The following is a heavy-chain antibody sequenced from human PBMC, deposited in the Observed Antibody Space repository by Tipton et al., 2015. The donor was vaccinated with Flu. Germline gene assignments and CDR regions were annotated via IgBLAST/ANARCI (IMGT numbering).Heavy chain of an antibody. CDR2: ISSDGSDD. CDR3: VTGDDNGNNGGFDY. CDR1: GFTLRGYG. Sequence: SLRLSCAGSGFTLRGYGIHWVRQAPGKGLEWVAVISSDGSDDYYGDSVTGRFTISRDNFKNTVSLQMNSLRPDDTAVYYCVTGDDNGNNGGFDYWGQGALVTVSS. J-gene: IGHJ4*02. D-gene: IGHD4-11*01. V-gene: IGHV3-30*03.